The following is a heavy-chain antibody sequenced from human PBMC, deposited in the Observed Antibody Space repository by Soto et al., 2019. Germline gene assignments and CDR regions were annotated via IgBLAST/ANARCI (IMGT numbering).Heavy chain of an antibody. CDR2: IWYDGSIK. CDR3: AGDGQHLAPYAFDI. Sequence: QVQLVESGGGVVQPGSSLRLSCATSGFTFSNHAMHWVRQAPGKGLEWVAQIWYDGSIKNYADSMKGRFTISRDSPKNTLFLQMNSLRVEDTAVYYCAGDGQHLAPYAFDIWGQGTLVTVSS. V-gene: IGHV3-33*01. CDR1: GFTFSNHA. D-gene: IGHD6-13*01. J-gene: IGHJ3*02.